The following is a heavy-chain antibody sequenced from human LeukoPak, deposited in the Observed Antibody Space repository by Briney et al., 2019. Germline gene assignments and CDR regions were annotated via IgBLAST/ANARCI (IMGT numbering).Heavy chain of an antibody. D-gene: IGHD3-22*01. V-gene: IGHV4-4*07. CDR2: ISSSGST. CDR1: GGSISSYY. CDR3: ARDGVNYDSSGYSAGWYFDL. J-gene: IGHJ2*01. Sequence: SETLSLTCTVSGGSISSYYWSWIRQPAGKGLEWIGRISSSGSTNYNPSLKSRVTISVDTSKNQFSLKLSSVTAADTAVYYCARDGVNYDSSGYSAGWYFDLWGRGTLVTVSS.